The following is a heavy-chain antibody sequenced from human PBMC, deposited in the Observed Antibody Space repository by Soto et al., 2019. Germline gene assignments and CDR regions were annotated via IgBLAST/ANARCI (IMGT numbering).Heavy chain of an antibody. CDR1: GFTFDYYW. CDR2: IYSDGTST. D-gene: IGHD1-26*01. CDR3: ARGDRGAFDL. J-gene: IGHJ3*01. Sequence: EVQLVESGGGLVQPGESLRLSCAASGFTFDYYWMHWVRQAPGKGLVWVSRIYSDGTSTTYADSVKGRFTISRDNAKNTLSLQMNSLGADDTAVYYCARGDRGAFDLWGQGTVVTVSS. V-gene: IGHV3-74*01.